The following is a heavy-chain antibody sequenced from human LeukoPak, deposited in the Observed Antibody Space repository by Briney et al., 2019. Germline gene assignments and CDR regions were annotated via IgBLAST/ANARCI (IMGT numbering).Heavy chain of an antibody. CDR1: GGSISSGGYY. J-gene: IGHJ5*02. CDR2: IYSTGST. V-gene: IGHV4-61*02. CDR3: ARDPGRYCSTTSCYSIWFDP. Sequence: SQTLSLTCTVSGGSISSGGYYWSWIRQPAGKGLEWIGRIYSTGSTNYNPSLKSRLTMSADTSKNQFSLKLTSVTAADTAVYYCARDPGRYCSTTSCYSIWFDPWGQGTLVTVSS. D-gene: IGHD2-2*01.